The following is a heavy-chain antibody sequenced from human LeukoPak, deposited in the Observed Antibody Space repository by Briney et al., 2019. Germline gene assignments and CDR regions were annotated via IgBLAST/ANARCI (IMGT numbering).Heavy chain of an antibody. Sequence: GGSLRLSCAASGFTFNSYAMYWVRQAPGKGLEWVSGIFGSGGSAHYADSVKGRLTISRDNSKNTLYLQMNSLRAEDTAVYYCASGGARTTFDYWGQGTLVTVSS. D-gene: IGHD4-17*01. CDR2: IFGSGGSA. V-gene: IGHV3-23*01. J-gene: IGHJ4*02. CDR1: GFTFNSYA. CDR3: ASGGARTTFDY.